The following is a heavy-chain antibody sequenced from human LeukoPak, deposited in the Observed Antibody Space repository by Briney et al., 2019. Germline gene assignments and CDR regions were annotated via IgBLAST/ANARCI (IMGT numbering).Heavy chain of an antibody. J-gene: IGHJ4*02. CDR2: ISSSGSTI. CDR3: ARGYSSGWDLFDY. D-gene: IGHD6-19*01. CDR1: GFTFSDYY. Sequence: PGGSLTLSCAASGFTFSDYYMSWIRQAPGKGLEWVSYISSSGSTIYYADSVKGRFTISRDNAKNSLYLQMNSLRAEDTAVYYCARGYSSGWDLFDYWGQGTLVTVSS. V-gene: IGHV3-11*01.